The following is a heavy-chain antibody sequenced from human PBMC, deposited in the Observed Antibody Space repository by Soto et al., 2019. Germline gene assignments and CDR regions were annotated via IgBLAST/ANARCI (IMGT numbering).Heavy chain of an antibody. V-gene: IGHV4-39*01. Sequence: SETLSLTCSVSGGSISSSNYYWGWIRQPPGKGLEWIGSIYYSGSTYYNPSLKSRVTISIDTSKNQFSLKLSSVTAADTAVYYCASPLWERGEYYYYVVDVWGQGTTVTVSS. CDR2: IYYSGST. D-gene: IGHD1-26*01. CDR1: GGSISSSNYY. CDR3: ASPLWERGEYYYYVVDV. J-gene: IGHJ6*02.